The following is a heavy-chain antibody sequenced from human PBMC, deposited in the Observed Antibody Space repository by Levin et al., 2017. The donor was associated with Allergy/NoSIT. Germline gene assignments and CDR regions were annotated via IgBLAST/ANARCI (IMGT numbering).Heavy chain of an antibody. CDR1: GFTFSSYY. J-gene: IGHJ6*02. CDR3: ARDYSYGMDV. CDR2: MEPDGSEK. Sequence: PGGSLRLSCAASGFTFSSYYMTWVRQAPGKGLEWVANMEPDGSEKYYVDSVKGRFTISRDNAKNSLYLQMNSLRAEDTAVYYCARDYSYGMDVWGQGTTVTVSS. V-gene: IGHV3-7*01.